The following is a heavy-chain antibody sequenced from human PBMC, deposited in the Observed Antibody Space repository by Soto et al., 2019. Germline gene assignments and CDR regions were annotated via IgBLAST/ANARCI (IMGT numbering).Heavy chain of an antibody. CDR1: GFTFSSYW. Sequence: EVQLVESGGGLVQPGGSLRLSCAASGFTFSSYWMHWVRQAPGKGLVWVSRINSDGSSTSYADSVKGRFTISRDNATNTLYLQMNSRRAEDTAVYYCARPSDYGDYVPDYWGQGTLVTVSS. J-gene: IGHJ4*02. CDR3: ARPSDYGDYVPDY. D-gene: IGHD4-17*01. V-gene: IGHV3-74*01. CDR2: INSDGSST.